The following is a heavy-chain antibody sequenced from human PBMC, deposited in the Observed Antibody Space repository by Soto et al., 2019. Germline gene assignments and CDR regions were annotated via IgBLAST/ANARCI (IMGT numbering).Heavy chain of an antibody. CDR3: ARDNSKITATWSYYYMDV. V-gene: IGHV3-33*01. Sequence: GGSLRLSCAASGLTFSSYVMHWVRQAPGKGLEWVADIWYDGSDKYYVDSVKGRFTISRDKAKIALYLQMNSLRAEDTAVYYCARDNSKITATWSYYYMDVWGKGTTVTVSS. CDR2: IWYDGSDK. CDR1: GLTFSSYV. J-gene: IGHJ6*03. D-gene: IGHD1-20*01.